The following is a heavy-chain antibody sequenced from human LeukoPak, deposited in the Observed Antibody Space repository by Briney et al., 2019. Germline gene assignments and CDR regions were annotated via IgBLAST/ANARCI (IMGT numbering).Heavy chain of an antibody. V-gene: IGHV4-59*08. CDR2: IYDAGTT. J-gene: IGHJ4*02. D-gene: IGHD2-2*01. CDR3: ARHERDTSWYYFDY. CDR1: GVSIGSYY. Sequence: SETLSLTCTVSGVSIGSYYWSWIRQPPGPGQEWLGYIYDAGTTNYSPSLQSRLNITVDTSKNQFSLKLSSVTAADTAVYYCARHERDTSWYYFDYWGQGTLVTVSS.